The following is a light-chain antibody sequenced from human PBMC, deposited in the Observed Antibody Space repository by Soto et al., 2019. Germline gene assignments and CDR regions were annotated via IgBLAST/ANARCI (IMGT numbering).Light chain of an antibody. CDR2: GAS. Sequence: EIVMTQSPATLSVSPGKRATLSFRASQSISSSYLAWYQQKPGQAPRLLIYGASTRATGIPARFSGSGSGTEFTLSISSLQSEDVAVYYCQQYQNWPLTFGGGTKVDIK. V-gene: IGKV3-15*01. J-gene: IGKJ4*01. CDR3: QQYQNWPLT. CDR1: QSISSSY.